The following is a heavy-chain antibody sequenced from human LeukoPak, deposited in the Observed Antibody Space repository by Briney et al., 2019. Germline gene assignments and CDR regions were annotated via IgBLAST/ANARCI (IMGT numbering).Heavy chain of an antibody. D-gene: IGHD2-15*01. CDR1: GFTCSNYW. CDR2: IKQGGNEK. J-gene: IGHJ4*02. Sequence: GGSLRRSCAASGFTCSNYWMTWVRQAPGNGLEWVANIKQGGNEKYYVDSVKGRFTISRDNAKNSLHLQMNSLRSEDTAVYYCARGYGEDYCSAVSCRWYDYWGQGTLVTVSS. V-gene: IGHV3-7*04. CDR3: ARGYGEDYCSAVSCRWYDY.